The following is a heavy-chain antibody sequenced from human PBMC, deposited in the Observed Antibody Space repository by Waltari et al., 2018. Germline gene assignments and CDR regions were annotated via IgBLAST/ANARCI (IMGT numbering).Heavy chain of an antibody. CDR2: ISVIGVST. CDR3: AKVVVINAFDI. V-gene: IGHV3-23*01. D-gene: IGHD3-22*01. Sequence: EVQLLESGGGLVQHGGPMRLSCAGSGFTFSRYAVSGIRQAPGKGVEWVSSISVIGVSTYYADSVNGRFTISRDNSKNTLYLQMNSLRAEDTALYYCAKVVVINAFDIWGQGTMVTVSS. J-gene: IGHJ3*02. CDR1: GFTFSRYA.